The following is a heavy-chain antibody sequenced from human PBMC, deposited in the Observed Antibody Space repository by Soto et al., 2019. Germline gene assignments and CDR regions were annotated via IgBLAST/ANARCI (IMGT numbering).Heavy chain of an antibody. CDR1: GFTFISYA. CDR2: ISGSGGST. D-gene: IGHD3-10*01. CDR3: AKGRSFYYYYGMDV. J-gene: IGHJ6*02. V-gene: IGHV3-23*01. Sequence: GSLRLSCSASGFTFISYAMSWVRQAPGKGLEWVSAISGSGGSTYYADSVKGRFTISRDNSKNTLYLQMNSLRAEDTAVYYCAKGRSFYYYYGMDVWGQGTTVTVSS.